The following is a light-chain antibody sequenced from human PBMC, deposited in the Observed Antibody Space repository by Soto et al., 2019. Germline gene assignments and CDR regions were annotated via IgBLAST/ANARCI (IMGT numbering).Light chain of an antibody. CDR1: SSDVGGYDY. CDR2: DVN. V-gene: IGLV2-11*01. Sequence: QSVLTQPRSVSGSPGQSVTISCTGASSDVGGYDYVSWFQQHPGKAPKVIISDVNKRPSGVPDRFSGSKSGNTASLTISGLRAEDEADYYCCSFAGRYSYVFGTGTQLTVL. J-gene: IGLJ1*01. CDR3: CSFAGRYSYV.